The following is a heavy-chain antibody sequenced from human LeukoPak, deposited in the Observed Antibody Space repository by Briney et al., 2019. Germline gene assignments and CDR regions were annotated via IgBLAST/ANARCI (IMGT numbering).Heavy chain of an antibody. D-gene: IGHD1-26*01. CDR3: ARGKWHLYSGSYILYYFDY. CDR1: GYTLTELS. J-gene: IGHJ4*02. V-gene: IGHV3-30-3*01. Sequence: SCKVSGYTLTELSMHWVRQAPGKGLEWVAVISYDGSNKYYADSVKGRFTISRDNSKNTLYLQMNSLRAEDTAVYYCARGKWHLYSGSYILYYFDYWGQGTLVTVSS. CDR2: ISYDGSNK.